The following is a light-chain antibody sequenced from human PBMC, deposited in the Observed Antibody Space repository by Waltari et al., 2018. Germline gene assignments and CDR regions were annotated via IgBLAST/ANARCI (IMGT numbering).Light chain of an antibody. CDR1: ERISRW. Sequence: LQITQSPPPLSPSVVDGVTITCRASERISRWLAWYQQKPGMAPKLLIYQASSLEDGVPSRFSGSGFETEFSLSISSLQPEDFTTYYCQQYNTYPWTFGQGTKVEIK. CDR3: QQYNTYPWT. J-gene: IGKJ1*01. V-gene: IGKV1-5*03. CDR2: QAS.